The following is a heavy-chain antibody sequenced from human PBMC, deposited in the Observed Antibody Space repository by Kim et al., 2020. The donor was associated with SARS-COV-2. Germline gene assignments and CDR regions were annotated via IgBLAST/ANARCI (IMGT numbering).Heavy chain of an antibody. CDR2: ISWNSGSI. Sequence: GGSLRLSCAASGFTFDDYAMHWVRQAPGKGLEWVSGISWNSGSIGYADSVKGRFTISRDNAKNSLYLKMNSLRAEDTAVYYCAELTGYYDPFDYWGQGTRVTVSS. CDR3: AELTGYYDPFDY. CDR1: GFTFDDYA. J-gene: IGHJ4*02. V-gene: IGHV3-9*01. D-gene: IGHD3-9*01.